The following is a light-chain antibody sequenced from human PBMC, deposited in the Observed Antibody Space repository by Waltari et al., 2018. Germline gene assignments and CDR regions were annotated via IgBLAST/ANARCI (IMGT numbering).Light chain of an antibody. CDR3: QQYYSTPWT. J-gene: IGKJ1*01. CDR2: WAS. V-gene: IGKV4-1*01. Sequence: DIVMTQSPDSLAVSLGERATINCKSSKRVLYSSNNKNYLAWYQQKPGQPPKLLIYWASTRESWVPDRFSGSGSGTDFTLTISSLQAEDVAVYYCQQYYSTPWTFGQGTKVEIK. CDR1: KRVLYSSNNKNY.